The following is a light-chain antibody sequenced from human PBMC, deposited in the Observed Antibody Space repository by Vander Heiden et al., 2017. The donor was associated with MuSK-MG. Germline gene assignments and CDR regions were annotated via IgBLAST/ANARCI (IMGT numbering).Light chain of an antibody. CDR2: DVS. CDR3: CSYAGRYTYV. V-gene: IGLV2-11*01. Sequence: QSALTQPRSVSGSPGQSVTISCTGTSNDVGNYNYVSWYQQHPGKAPNLMIYDVSQRPSGVPDRFSGSKSGNTASLTISGLQAEDEADYYCCSYAGRYTYVFGTGTNVTVL. J-gene: IGLJ1*01. CDR1: SNDVGNYNY.